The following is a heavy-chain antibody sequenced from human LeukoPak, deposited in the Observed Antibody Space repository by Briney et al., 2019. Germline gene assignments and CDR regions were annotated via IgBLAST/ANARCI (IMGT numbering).Heavy chain of an antibody. Sequence: SETLSLTCTVSGGSISSCYWSWIRQPAGKGLEWIGRIYTSGSTNYNPSLKSRVTMSVDTSKNQFSLKLSSVTAADTAVYYCARERSVVVITTWSGWFDPRGQGTLVTVSS. CDR1: GGSISSCY. V-gene: IGHV4-4*07. CDR2: IYTSGST. D-gene: IGHD3-22*01. CDR3: ARERSVVVITTWSGWFDP. J-gene: IGHJ5*02.